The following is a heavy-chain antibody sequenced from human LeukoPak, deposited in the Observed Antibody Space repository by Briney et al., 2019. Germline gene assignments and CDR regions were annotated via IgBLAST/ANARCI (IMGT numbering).Heavy chain of an antibody. CDR1: GGTFSNYA. J-gene: IGHJ4*02. Sequence: SVKVSCKASGGTFSNYAISWVRQAPGQGLEWMGRIIPIFGIANYAQKFQGRVTITADKSTSTAYMELSSLRSEDTAVYYCASMEMATITTDYWGQGTLVTVSS. CDR3: ASMEMATITTDY. CDR2: IIPIFGIA. D-gene: IGHD5-24*01. V-gene: IGHV1-69*04.